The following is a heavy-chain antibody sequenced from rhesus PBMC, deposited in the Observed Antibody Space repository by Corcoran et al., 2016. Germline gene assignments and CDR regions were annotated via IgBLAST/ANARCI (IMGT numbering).Heavy chain of an antibody. Sequence: QVTLTESGPALVQPTQTLTLTCTFSGFSLTPRVMGLGCIRPPPAKALEWLELIDWDVDKRYSTSLKSRLTDSKDTSKNQVVLTMTNMDPVDTATYYCARGQYTNWYYFDYWGQGVLVTVSS. D-gene: IGHD6-13*01. CDR1: GFSLTPRVMG. J-gene: IGHJ4*01. CDR3: ARGQYTNWYYFDY. CDR2: IDWDVDK. V-gene: IGHV2-174*01.